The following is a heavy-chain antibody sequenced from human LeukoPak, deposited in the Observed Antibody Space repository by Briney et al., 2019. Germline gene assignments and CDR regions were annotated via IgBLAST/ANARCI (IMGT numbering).Heavy chain of an antibody. CDR2: IYYSGST. CDR1: GGSISSSRYY. CDR3: ARILRDGYNTLDY. Sequence: SETLSLTCTVSGGSISSSRYYWGWIRQPPGKGLEWIGNIYYSGSTYYNPSLKSRVTISVDTSKSQFSLKLSSVTAADTAVYYCARILRDGYNTLDYWGQGTLVTVSS. V-gene: IGHV4-39*01. D-gene: IGHD5-24*01. J-gene: IGHJ4*02.